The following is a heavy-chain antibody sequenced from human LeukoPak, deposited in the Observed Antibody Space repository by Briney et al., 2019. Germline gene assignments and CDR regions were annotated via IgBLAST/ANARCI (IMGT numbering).Heavy chain of an antibody. D-gene: IGHD3-10*02. CDR1: GFTFSSYE. CDR3: AELGITMIGGV. Sequence: GGSLRLSCSASGFTFSSYEMNWVRQAPGKKLEWVSSISSRAGTIYYADSVKGRFTISRDNAKNSLYLQMNSLRAEDTAVYYCAELGITMIGGVWGKGTTVTISS. CDR2: ISSRAGTI. J-gene: IGHJ6*04. V-gene: IGHV3-48*03.